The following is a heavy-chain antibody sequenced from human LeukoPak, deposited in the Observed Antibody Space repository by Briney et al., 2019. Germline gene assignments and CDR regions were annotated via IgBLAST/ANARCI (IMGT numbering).Heavy chain of an antibody. CDR2: INTDGSSX. CDR3: ARDERFLERGGDMYYYYYYMDV. Sequence: XKXLXXVSRINTDGSSXTYADSVNGRFTISRDNANNTLYLQMNSLRAEDTAVYYCARDERFLERGGDMYYYYYYMDVWGKGTTVTVSS. J-gene: IGHJ6*03. D-gene: IGHD3-3*01. V-gene: IGHV3-74*01.